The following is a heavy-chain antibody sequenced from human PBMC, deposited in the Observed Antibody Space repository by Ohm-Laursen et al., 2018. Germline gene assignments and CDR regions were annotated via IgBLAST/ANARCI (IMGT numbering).Heavy chain of an antibody. V-gene: IGHV1-2*02. CDR1: GYTFTDYY. CDR3: ATLRGQWLIYFDY. J-gene: IGHJ4*02. CDR2: INPNSGGT. D-gene: IGHD6-19*01. Sequence: GASVKVSCKASGYTFTDYYVHWVRQAPGQGLEWMGWINPNSGGTNYAQKFQGRATMTRDTSINTAYMELSGLKFDDSAVYYCATLRGQWLIYFDYWGQGTLVTVSS.